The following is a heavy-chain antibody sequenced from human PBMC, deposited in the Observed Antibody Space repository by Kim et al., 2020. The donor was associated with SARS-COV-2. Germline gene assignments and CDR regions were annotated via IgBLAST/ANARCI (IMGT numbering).Heavy chain of an antibody. D-gene: IGHD1-26*01. J-gene: IGHJ6*02. V-gene: IGHV3-30*04. CDR1: GFTFSSYA. CDR3: AREGIGGSYYGDYYYYGMDV. CDR2: ISYDGSNK. Sequence: GGSLRLSCAASGFTFSSYATHWVRQAPGKGLEWVAVISYDGSNKYYADSVKGRFTISRDNSKNTLYLQMNSLRAEDTAVYYCAREGIGGSYYGDYYYYGMDVWGQGTTVTVSS.